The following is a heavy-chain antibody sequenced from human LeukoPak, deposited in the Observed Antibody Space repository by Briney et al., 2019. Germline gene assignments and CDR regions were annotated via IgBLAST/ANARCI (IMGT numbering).Heavy chain of an antibody. CDR1: GGSFSGYY. J-gene: IGHJ5*02. D-gene: IGHD3-16*02. Sequence: SETLSLTCAVYGGSFSGYYWSWIRQPPGKGLEWIGEINHSGSTNYNPSLKSRVTISVDTSKNQFSLKLSSVTAADTAVYYCARIGDYVWGSYRYWWFDPWGQGTLVTVSS. V-gene: IGHV4-34*01. CDR3: ARIGDYVWGSYRYWWFDP. CDR2: INHSGST.